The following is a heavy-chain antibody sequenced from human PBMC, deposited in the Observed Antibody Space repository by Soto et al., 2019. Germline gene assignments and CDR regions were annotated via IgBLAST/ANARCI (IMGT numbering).Heavy chain of an antibody. J-gene: IGHJ6*02. D-gene: IGHD3-10*01. CDR1: GGSFSGYY. Sequence: KASETLSLTCAVYGGSFSGYYWSWIRQPPGKGLEWIGEINHSGSTNYNPSLKSRVTISVDTSKNQFSLKLSSVTAADTAVYYCAILAVVRGVIGYYGMDVWGQGTTVTVS. CDR3: AILAVVRGVIGYYGMDV. V-gene: IGHV4-34*01. CDR2: INHSGST.